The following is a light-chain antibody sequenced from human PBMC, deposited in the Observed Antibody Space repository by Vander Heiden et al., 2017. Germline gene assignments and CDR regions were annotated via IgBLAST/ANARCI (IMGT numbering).Light chain of an antibody. CDR2: KAS. Sequence: DFQMTQSPSSLSASVGDRVTITCRASQSLSSCLAWYQRKPGKAPKVLIYKASSLESGVPSRVSGSGSGTELTHTISSLQPDDFATYYCQQYNSSSPYTFGQGTKLEIK. J-gene: IGKJ2*01. CDR1: QSLSSC. CDR3: QQYNSSSPYT. V-gene: IGKV1-5*03.